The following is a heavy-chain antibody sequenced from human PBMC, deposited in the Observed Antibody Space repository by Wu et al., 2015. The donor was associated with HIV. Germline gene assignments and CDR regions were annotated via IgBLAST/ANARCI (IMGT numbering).Heavy chain of an antibody. CDR2: IIPLFGTR. CDR1: GNTFNA. D-gene: IGHD6-19*01. J-gene: IGHJ4*02. V-gene: IGHV1-69*05. Sequence: QVQLVQSGAEVKKPGSSVKVSCKASGNTFNAINWVRQAPGQGLEWMGGIIPLFGTRDYAQIFQDRLTITTDESTSTAYMSLSDLRSDDTAVYYCATPRSPGFSSAWPTYFDYWGQGTLVTVSS. CDR3: ATPRSPGFSSAWPTYFDY.